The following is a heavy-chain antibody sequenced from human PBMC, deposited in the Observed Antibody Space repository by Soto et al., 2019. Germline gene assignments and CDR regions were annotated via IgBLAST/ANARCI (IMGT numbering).Heavy chain of an antibody. D-gene: IGHD3-10*01. CDR3: ASTAYLGFGELPLDY. J-gene: IGHJ4*02. Sequence: QVQLVQSGAEVKKPGASVKVSCKASGYTFTSYGISWVRQAPGQGLEWMGWISAYNGNTNYAQKLQGRVTMTTDTSTSTAYMERRSLRSDDTAVYYCASTAYLGFGELPLDYWVQGTLVTVSS. CDR1: GYTFTSYG. V-gene: IGHV1-18*01. CDR2: ISAYNGNT.